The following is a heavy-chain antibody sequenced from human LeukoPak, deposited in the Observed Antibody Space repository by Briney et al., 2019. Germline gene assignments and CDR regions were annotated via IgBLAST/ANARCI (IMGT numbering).Heavy chain of an antibody. CDR1: GLSVSSNY. CDR2: IYNDGTT. CDR3: ARGLRSGNYYFDD. D-gene: IGHD1-26*01. J-gene: IGHJ4*02. Sequence: TGGSLRLSCAASGLSVSSNYLTWVRQAPGKGLEWVSIIYNDGTTYYADSVKGRFTISRDNSKNTLSPQMNSLRGEDTAVYYCARGLRSGNYYFDDWGQGTLVTVSS. V-gene: IGHV3-66*01.